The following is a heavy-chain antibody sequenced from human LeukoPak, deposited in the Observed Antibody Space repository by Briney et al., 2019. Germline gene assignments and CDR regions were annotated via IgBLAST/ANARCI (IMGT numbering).Heavy chain of an antibody. D-gene: IGHD3-22*01. V-gene: IGHV3-72*01. CDR3: ARGTSYYYDSRPTYY. Sequence: GGSLTLSCAASGLAFGDHYMDWVRQAPGKGLEWVGRIRNKANSYATEYAASVKGRFTISKDDSENSLFLQMNSLKTEDTAVYYWARGTSYYYDSRPTYYWGQGNLVTVSS. CDR1: GLAFGDHY. J-gene: IGHJ4*02. CDR2: IRNKANSYAT.